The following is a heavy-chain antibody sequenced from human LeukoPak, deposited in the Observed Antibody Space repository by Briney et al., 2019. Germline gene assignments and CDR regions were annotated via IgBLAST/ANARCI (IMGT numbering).Heavy chain of an antibody. J-gene: IGHJ1*01. D-gene: IGHD2-2*01. CDR1: GYTLTELS. CDR2: FDPEDGET. V-gene: IGHV1-24*01. Sequence: ASAKVSCKVSGYTLTELSMHWVRQAPGKGLEWMGGFDPEDGETIYAQKFQGRVTMTEDTSTDTACTELSSLRSEDTAVYYCAMKVALEYCISTSCYSKSFKPWGQGPLVTVPS. CDR3: AMKVALEYCISTSCYSKSFKP.